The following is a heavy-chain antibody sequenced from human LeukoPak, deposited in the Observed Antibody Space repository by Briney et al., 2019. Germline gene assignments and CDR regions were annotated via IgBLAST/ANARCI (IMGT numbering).Heavy chain of an antibody. CDR1: GYTFTGYY. Sequence: ASVKVSCEASGYTFTGYYMHWVRQAPGQGLEWMGRINPNSGGTNYAQKFQGRVTMTRDTSISTAYMELSRLRSDDTAVYYCARDEGYSYGKAYYYYYMDVWGKGTTVTVSS. J-gene: IGHJ6*03. CDR3: ARDEGYSYGKAYYYYYMDV. CDR2: INPNSGGT. D-gene: IGHD5-18*01. V-gene: IGHV1-2*06.